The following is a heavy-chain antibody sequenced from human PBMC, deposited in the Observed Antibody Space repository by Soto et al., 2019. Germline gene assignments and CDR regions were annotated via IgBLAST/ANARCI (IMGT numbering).Heavy chain of an antibody. D-gene: IGHD2-21*02. CDR2: ISYDGSNK. CDR3: ARAARDCGGDCYYVDY. CDR1: GFTFSSYA. V-gene: IGHV3-30-3*01. Sequence: QVQLVESGGGVVQPGRSLRLSCAAAGFTFSSYAMHWVRQAPGQGLEWVAVISYDGSNKYYADSVKGRFTISRDNSKNTLYLQMNSLRAEDTAVYYCARAARDCGGDCYYVDYWGQGTLVTVSS. J-gene: IGHJ4*02.